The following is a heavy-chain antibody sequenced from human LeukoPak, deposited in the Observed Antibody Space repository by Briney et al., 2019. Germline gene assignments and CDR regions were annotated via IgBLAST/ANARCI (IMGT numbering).Heavy chain of an antibody. CDR1: GFSVSTKY. CDR2: IYSGGRT. CDR3: ATSSYYDKIDY. Sequence: GGSLRLSCAASGFSVSTKYMNWVRQAPGKGLEWVSVIYSGGRTYYADPVKGRFTISRDNSKKTLYLQMNSLRVEDTAVYYCATSSYYDKIDYWGQGTLVTVFS. D-gene: IGHD3-10*01. J-gene: IGHJ4*02. V-gene: IGHV3-53*01.